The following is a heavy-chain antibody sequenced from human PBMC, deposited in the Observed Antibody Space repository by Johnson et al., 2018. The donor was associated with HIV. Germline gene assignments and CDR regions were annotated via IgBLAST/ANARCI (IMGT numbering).Heavy chain of an antibody. Sequence: VQLVESGGGVVQPGRSLRLSCAASGFTFSSYWMSWVRQAPGKGLEWVANIKQDGSEKYYVDSVKGRFTISRDNSKNTLYLQMNSLRADDTAVYFCAREMVTTGFRAVDLWGQGTMVTVSS. D-gene: IGHD1-1*01. J-gene: IGHJ3*01. CDR3: AREMVTTGFRAVDL. V-gene: IGHV3-7*01. CDR2: IKQDGSEK. CDR1: GFTFSSYW.